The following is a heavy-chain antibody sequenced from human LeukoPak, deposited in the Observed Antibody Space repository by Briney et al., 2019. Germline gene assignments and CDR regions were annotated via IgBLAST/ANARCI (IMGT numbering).Heavy chain of an antibody. V-gene: IGHV4-31*03. CDR1: GGSISSGGYY. Sequence: SETLSLTCTVSGGSISSGGYYWSWIRQHPGKGLEWIGYIYYSGSAYYNPSLKSRVTVSVDTSENQFSLKLSSVTAADTAVYYCARVNYGSATKEDYWGQGTLVTVSS. J-gene: IGHJ4*02. CDR2: IYYSGSA. CDR3: ARVNYGSATKEDY. D-gene: IGHD3-10*01.